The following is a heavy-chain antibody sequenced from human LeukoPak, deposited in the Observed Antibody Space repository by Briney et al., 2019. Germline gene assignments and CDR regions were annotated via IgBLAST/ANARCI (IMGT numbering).Heavy chain of an antibody. J-gene: IGHJ4*02. V-gene: IGHV4-34*01. CDR1: GGSFSGYY. CDR2: INHSGST. Sequence: SETLSLTCAVYGGSFSGYYWSWIRQPPGKGLEWSGEINHSGSTNYNPSLKSRVTISVDTSKNQFSLKLSSVTAADTAVYYCARGRLGIVALFDYWGQGTLVTVSS. D-gene: IGHD2-2*03. CDR3: ARGRLGIVALFDY.